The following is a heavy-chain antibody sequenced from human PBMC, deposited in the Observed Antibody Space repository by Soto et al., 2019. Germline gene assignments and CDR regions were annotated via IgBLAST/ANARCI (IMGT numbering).Heavy chain of an antibody. CDR1: GFTFISYG. CDR2: ISYDGSNK. Sequence: GGSLRLSCAASGFTFISYGMHWVRQAPGKGLEWVAVISYDGSNKYYADSVKGRFTISRDNSKNTLYLQMNSLGAEDTAVYYCAKDYYYDSSGYYLTDYWGQGTLVTVSS. CDR3: AKDYYYDSSGYYLTDY. D-gene: IGHD3-22*01. V-gene: IGHV3-30*18. J-gene: IGHJ4*02.